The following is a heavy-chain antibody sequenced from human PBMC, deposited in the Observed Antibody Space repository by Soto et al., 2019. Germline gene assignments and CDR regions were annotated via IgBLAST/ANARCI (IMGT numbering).Heavy chain of an antibody. CDR1: GFSLSTSGVG. V-gene: IGHV2-5*01. Sequence: QITLKESGPTRVKPTQTLTLTCTFSGFSLSTSGVGVGWIRQPPGKALEWLALIYWNDDKRYSPSLKSRLTITKDTSKNQVVLTMTNMDPVDTATYYCAHRKGMATTNYYYGMDVWGQGTTVTVSS. CDR2: IYWNDDK. J-gene: IGHJ6*02. D-gene: IGHD5-12*01. CDR3: AHRKGMATTNYYYGMDV.